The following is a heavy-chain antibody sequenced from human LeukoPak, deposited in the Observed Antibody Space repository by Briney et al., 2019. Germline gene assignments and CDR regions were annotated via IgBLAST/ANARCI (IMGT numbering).Heavy chain of an antibody. CDR2: MNPNSGNT. J-gene: IGHJ4*02. CDR1: GYTFTSYD. V-gene: IGHV1-8*01. D-gene: IGHD3-3*01. Sequence: ASVKVSCKASGYTFTSYDINWVRQATGQGLEWMGWMNPNSGNTGYAQKFQGRVTMTRNTSISKAYMELSSLRSEDTAVYYCASSSYYDFWSGYSAADYWGQGTLVTVSS. CDR3: ASSSYYDFWSGYSAADY.